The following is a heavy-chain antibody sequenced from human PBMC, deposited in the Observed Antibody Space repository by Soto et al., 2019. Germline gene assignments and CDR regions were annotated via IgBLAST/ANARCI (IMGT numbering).Heavy chain of an antibody. Sequence: QVQLVQSGAEVKKPGSSVKVSCKASGGTFSSYTISWVRQAPGQGLEWMGRIIPILGIANYAQKFQGRVISTADKSTRKGYMELSSLSSEDTAVYYCASPIPGCNYSYYYGYMDVWGKGTTVTVSS. CDR1: GGTFSSYT. V-gene: IGHV1-69*02. CDR2: IIPILGIA. J-gene: IGHJ6*03. CDR3: ASPIPGCNYSYYYGYMDV. D-gene: IGHD1-7*01.